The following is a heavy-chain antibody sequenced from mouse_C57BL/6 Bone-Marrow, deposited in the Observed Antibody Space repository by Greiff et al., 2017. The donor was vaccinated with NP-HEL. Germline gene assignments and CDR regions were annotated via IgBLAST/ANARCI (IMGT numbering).Heavy chain of an antibody. J-gene: IGHJ1*03. CDR1: GFTFSDYY. CDR3: ARDRHGSSLYWYFDV. Sequence: EVQRVESEGGLVQPGSSMKLSCTASGFTFSDYYMAWVRQVPEKGLEWVANINYDGSSTYYLDSLKSRFIISRDNAKNILYLQMSSLKSEDTATYYCARDRHGSSLYWYFDVWGTGTTVTVSS. V-gene: IGHV5-16*01. CDR2: INYDGSST. D-gene: IGHD1-1*01.